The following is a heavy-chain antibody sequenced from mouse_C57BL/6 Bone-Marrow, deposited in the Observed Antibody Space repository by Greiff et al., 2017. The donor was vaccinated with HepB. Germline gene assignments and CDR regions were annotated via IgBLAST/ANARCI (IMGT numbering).Heavy chain of an antibody. CDR2: ISSGGSYT. V-gene: IGHV5-6*01. J-gene: IGHJ3*01. CDR1: GFTFSSYG. CDR3: ARQDGYAWFAY. D-gene: IGHD2-2*01. Sequence: EVQRVESGGDLVKPGGSLKLSCAASGFTFSSYGMSWVRQTPDQRLEWVANISSGGSYTYYPDSVKGRFTISRDNAKNTLYLQMSSLKSEDTAMYYCARQDGYAWFAYWGQGTLVTVSA.